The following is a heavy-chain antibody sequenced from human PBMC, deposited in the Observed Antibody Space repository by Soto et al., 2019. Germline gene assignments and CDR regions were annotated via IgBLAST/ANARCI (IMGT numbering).Heavy chain of an antibody. CDR1: GYTFTSYG. V-gene: IGHV1-18*01. CDR3: ARGKRNSGLYIWFDI. CDR2: ISAYNGNT. D-gene: IGHD6-19*01. J-gene: IGHJ5*02. Sequence: ASVKVSCKASGYTFTSYGISWVRQAPGQGLEWMGWISAYNGNTNCAQKLQGRVTMTTDTSTSTAYMELRSLRSDDTAVYYCARGKRNSGLYIWFDIWGQGTMVTVSS.